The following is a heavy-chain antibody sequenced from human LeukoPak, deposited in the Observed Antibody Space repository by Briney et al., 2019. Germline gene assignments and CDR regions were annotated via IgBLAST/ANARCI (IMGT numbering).Heavy chain of an antibody. Sequence: GGSLRLSCAASGFTFSRYGMSWVRQAPGKGLEWVSVISGGGVSTYYADSVKGRFTISRDNSKNTLYLQMNSLRAEDTAVYYCAKWARYCTNGVCYYFDYWGQGTLVTVSS. D-gene: IGHD2-8*01. CDR2: ISGGGVST. V-gene: IGHV3-23*01. J-gene: IGHJ4*02. CDR3: AKWARYCTNGVCYYFDY. CDR1: GFTFSRYG.